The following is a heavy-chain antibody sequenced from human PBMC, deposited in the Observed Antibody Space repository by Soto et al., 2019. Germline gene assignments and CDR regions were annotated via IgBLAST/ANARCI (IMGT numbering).Heavy chain of an antibody. Sequence: PGGSLRLSCAASGFTFSSYWMSWVRQPPGKGLEWVANIKQDGSEKYYVDSVKGRFTLSRDNAKNSLHLQMDSLRAEDTAMYYCARDHVGATTAFDIWGQGTMVTVSS. V-gene: IGHV3-7*01. J-gene: IGHJ3*02. D-gene: IGHD1-26*01. CDR3: ARDHVGATTAFDI. CDR1: GFTFSSYW. CDR2: IKQDGSEK.